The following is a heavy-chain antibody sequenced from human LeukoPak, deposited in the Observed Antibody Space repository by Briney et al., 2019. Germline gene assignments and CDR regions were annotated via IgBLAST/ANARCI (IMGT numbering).Heavy chain of an antibody. CDR3: GREEVPYAAADNNWFDP. Sequence: SQTLSLTCTVSGGSISSGSFYWSWIRQPAGKGLEWIGRIYTSGSTNYNPSLKSRVTISVDTSKNQFSLKLSSVTAADTAVYYCGREEVPYAAADNNWFDPWGQGTLVTVSS. J-gene: IGHJ5*02. CDR2: IYTSGST. V-gene: IGHV4-61*02. CDR1: GGSISSGSFY. D-gene: IGHD6-13*01.